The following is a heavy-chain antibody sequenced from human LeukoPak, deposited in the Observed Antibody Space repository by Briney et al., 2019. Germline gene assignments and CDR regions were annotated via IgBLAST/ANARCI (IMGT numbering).Heavy chain of an antibody. V-gene: IGHV3-74*01. D-gene: IGHD3-16*01. CDR1: GFTFSTYW. Sequence: GGSLRLSCAASGFTFSTYWMHWVRQVPGRGLVWVSHINSDGRRTNSADSVKGRFTISRDNAKNTLCLQMNSLRVDDTAVYYCARGGRAFDIWGHGTIVTVSS. CDR2: INSDGRRT. CDR3: ARGGRAFDI. J-gene: IGHJ3*02.